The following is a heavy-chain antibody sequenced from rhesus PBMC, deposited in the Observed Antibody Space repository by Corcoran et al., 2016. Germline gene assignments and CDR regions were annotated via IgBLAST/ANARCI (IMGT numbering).Heavy chain of an antibody. D-gene: IGHD6-43*01. Sequence: QVQLQESGPGLVKPSETLSLTCAVSGGSISGGYDWGWIRQPPGKGLEWIGDIYGSSGSTNYNPSLKNRVTISKDTSKNQFSLKLSSVTAADTAVYYCARRGSSSYGDWGQGVLVTVSS. CDR3: ARRGSSSYGD. J-gene: IGHJ4*01. V-gene: IGHV4-76*01. CDR2: IYGSSGST. CDR1: GGSISGGYD.